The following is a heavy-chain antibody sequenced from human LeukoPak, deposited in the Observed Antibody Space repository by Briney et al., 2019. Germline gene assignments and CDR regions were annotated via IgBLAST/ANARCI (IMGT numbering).Heavy chain of an antibody. CDR3: AKRGVVIRVILVGFHKQAYYFDS. V-gene: IGHV3-23*01. Sequence: GGSLRLSCAVSGITLSNYGMSWVRQAPGKGLEWVAGISDSGGSTNYADSVKGRFTISRDNPKNTLYLQMNSLGAEDTAVYFCAKRGVVIRVILVGFHKQAYYFDSWGQGALVTVSS. J-gene: IGHJ4*02. CDR1: GITLSNYG. D-gene: IGHD3-22*01. CDR2: ISDSGGST.